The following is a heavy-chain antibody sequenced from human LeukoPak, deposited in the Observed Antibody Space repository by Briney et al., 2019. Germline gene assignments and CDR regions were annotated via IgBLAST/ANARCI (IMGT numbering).Heavy chain of an antibody. CDR1: GYSFTNYW. Sequence: GESLKISCKGSGYSFTNYWIGWVRQMPGKGLEWMGIIYPGDSDTRYSPSFQGQVTISADKSISTAYLQWSSLKASDTAMYYCARRRDSSGYYYRDLGAFDIWGQGTMVTVSS. J-gene: IGHJ3*02. D-gene: IGHD3-22*01. CDR3: ARRRDSSGYYYRDLGAFDI. V-gene: IGHV5-51*01. CDR2: IYPGDSDT.